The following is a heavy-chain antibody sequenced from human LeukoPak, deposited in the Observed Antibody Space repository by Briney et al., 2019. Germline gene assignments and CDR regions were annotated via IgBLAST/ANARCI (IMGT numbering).Heavy chain of an antibody. J-gene: IGHJ3*01. CDR2: VYHVGTT. CDR1: GYSISSGYY. CDR3: ARGLGFLIGSIWYPDAFV. D-gene: IGHD6-13*01. V-gene: IGHV4-38-2*02. Sequence: SETLSLTCTVSGYSISSGYYWGWIRQPPGKGLEWNGVYHVGTTDYNPSLKSRVTISVDGSKNQMSLTLSSVAAEDTAVYYCARGLGFLIGSIWYPDAFVWGQGTMVTVSS.